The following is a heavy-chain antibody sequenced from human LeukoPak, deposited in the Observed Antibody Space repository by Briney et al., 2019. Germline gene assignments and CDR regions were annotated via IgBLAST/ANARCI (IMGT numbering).Heavy chain of an antibody. Sequence: PGGSLRLSCVASGFTFSSYAMNWVRQAPGKGLDWVSAIRGSGTSTYYADSVKGRFTISRDNSKNTLYLQMSSLRAEDTAVYYCAKGMVYPRPAPCDYWGQGTLVTVSS. D-gene: IGHD2-8*01. CDR1: GFTFSSYA. J-gene: IGHJ4*02. V-gene: IGHV3-23*01. CDR3: AKGMVYPRPAPCDY. CDR2: IRGSGTST.